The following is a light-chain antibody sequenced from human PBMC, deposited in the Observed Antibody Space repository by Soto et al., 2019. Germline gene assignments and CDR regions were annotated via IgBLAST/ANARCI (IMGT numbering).Light chain of an antibody. CDR3: QQFNSYPPIT. V-gene: IGKV1-9*01. Sequence: IQLTQSPSTLSASVGDRVTITCRASQDISNFIGWYQQKPGKAPQLLIYTASTLQSGDPSRFSGSGFGTEFTLTICSLQPEDFATYYYQQFNSYPPITFGPGTKVDIK. J-gene: IGKJ3*01. CDR1: QDISNF. CDR2: TAS.